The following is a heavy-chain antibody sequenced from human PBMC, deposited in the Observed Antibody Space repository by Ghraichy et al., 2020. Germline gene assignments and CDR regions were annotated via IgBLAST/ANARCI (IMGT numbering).Heavy chain of an antibody. CDR2: IRDDGSNK. CDR1: GFTFSSFG. CDR3: AKGSCDSSGYYCYFDY. D-gene: IGHD3-22*01. J-gene: IGHJ4*01. V-gene: IGHV3-30*02. Sequence: GGSLRLSCAASGFTFSSFGMPWVRQAPGKGLEWMAFIRDDGSNKYYADSVKGRFTISRDNSKNTLYLQMNSLRAEDTAVYYCAKGSCDSSGYYCYFDYWGRGTPVTVSS.